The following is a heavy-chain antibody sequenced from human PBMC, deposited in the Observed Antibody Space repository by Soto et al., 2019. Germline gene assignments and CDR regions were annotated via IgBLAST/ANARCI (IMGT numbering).Heavy chain of an antibody. CDR1: GGTFSNSG. CDR3: ARGRVGATTDYFDY. V-gene: IGHV1-69*01. Sequence: QLHLVQSGAEVKKPGSSLKVSCKASGGTFSNSGISWVRQAPGQGLEWMGGIIPIFDTTNYAQKLQGRITIIADESTNTVYMELSNLRSADTGVYYCARGRVGATTDYFDYWGQGTLVTVSS. D-gene: IGHD1-26*01. J-gene: IGHJ4*02. CDR2: IIPIFDTT.